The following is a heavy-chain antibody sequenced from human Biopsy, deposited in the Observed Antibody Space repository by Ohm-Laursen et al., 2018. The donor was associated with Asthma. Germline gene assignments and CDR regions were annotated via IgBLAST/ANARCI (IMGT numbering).Heavy chain of an antibody. CDR3: ARDMGAGPNQPPSGSGSSHLYGMDV. V-gene: IGHV3-30*02. D-gene: IGHD3-10*01. CDR2: VGSDESYT. Sequence: SLRLSCAASGFTFMTYGMHWVRQVPGKGLEWVATVGSDESYTDHADSVKGRFTISRDNAKNSLYLQMNSLGPEDTAVYYCARDMGAGPNQPPSGSGSSHLYGMDVWGQGTTVTVSS. J-gene: IGHJ6*02. CDR1: GFTFMTYG.